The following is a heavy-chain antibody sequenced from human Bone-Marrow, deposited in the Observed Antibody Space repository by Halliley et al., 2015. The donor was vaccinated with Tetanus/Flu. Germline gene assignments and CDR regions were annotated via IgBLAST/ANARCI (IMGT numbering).Heavy chain of an antibody. D-gene: IGHD1-26*01. CDR2: MGPSDSYT. J-gene: IGHJ4*02. Sequence: WMGRMGPSDSYTKYSPAFQGHVTISADKSISTAYLQWSSLKASDPAIYYCARFSGSDFPFDYWGQGSRVTVSS. CDR3: ARFSGSDFPFDY. V-gene: IGHV5-10-1*01.